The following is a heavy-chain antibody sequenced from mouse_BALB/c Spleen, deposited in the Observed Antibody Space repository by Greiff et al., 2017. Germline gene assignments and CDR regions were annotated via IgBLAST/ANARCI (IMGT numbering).Heavy chain of an antibody. CDR2: IYPGSGST. CDR3: TRSYGDYLDY. CDR1: GYTFTSYW. Sequence: LQQPGSELVRPGASVKLSCKASGYTFTSYWMHWVKQRHGQGLEWIGNIYPGSGSTNYDEKFKSKGTLTVDTSSSTAYMHLSSLTSEDSAVYYCTRSYGDYLDYWGQGTTLTVSS. D-gene: IGHD1-1*01. J-gene: IGHJ2*01. V-gene: IGHV1S22*01.